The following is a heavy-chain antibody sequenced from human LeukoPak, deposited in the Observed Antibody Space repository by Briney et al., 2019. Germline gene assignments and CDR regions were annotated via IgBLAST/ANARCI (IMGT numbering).Heavy chain of an antibody. V-gene: IGHV4-39*01. CDR3: ARRVYYYGSSWD. CDR1: GGSISSSSYY. J-gene: IGHJ4*02. Sequence: SETLSLTCTVSGGSISSSSYYWGWIRQPPGKGLEWIGSIYYSGSTYYNPSLKSRVTISVDTSKNQFSLKLSSVTAADTAVYYCARRVYYYGSSWDWGQRTLVTVSS. D-gene: IGHD3-22*01. CDR2: IYYSGST.